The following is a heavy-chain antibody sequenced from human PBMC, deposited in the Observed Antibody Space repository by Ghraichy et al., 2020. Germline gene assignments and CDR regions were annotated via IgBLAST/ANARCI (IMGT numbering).Heavy chain of an antibody. V-gene: IGHV3-49*03. Sequence: QTLSLTCTTSGFTFGDYSMNWFRQAPGKGLEWVGLIRKRGHGGTTEYAASVKGRFSISRDDPKRIAYLQMNSLKTEDTAVYYCSRDRGYCSSDSCSSGQFEYYGLDVWGQGTTVTVSS. CDR1: GFTFGDYS. J-gene: IGHJ6*02. CDR3: SRDRGYCSSDSCSSGQFEYYGLDV. CDR2: IRKRGHGGTT. D-gene: IGHD2-15*01.